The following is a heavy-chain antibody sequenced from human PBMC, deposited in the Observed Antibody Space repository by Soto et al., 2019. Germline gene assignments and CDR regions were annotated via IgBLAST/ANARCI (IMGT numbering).Heavy chain of an antibody. Sequence: QVQLVESGGGVVQPGRSLRLSCAASGFTFSNYGMHWVRQTPGKGLEWVAVISYDGSHQFYTDSVKGRFTISRDNSKNTRYLQMNSLKTADTAMYYCAKDPKCCTIGSHFLDNWFDPWGQGTLVTVSS. CDR3: AKDPKCCTIGSHFLDNWFDP. CDR2: ISYDGSHQ. CDR1: GFTFSNYG. J-gene: IGHJ5*02. D-gene: IGHD2-8*01. V-gene: IGHV3-30*18.